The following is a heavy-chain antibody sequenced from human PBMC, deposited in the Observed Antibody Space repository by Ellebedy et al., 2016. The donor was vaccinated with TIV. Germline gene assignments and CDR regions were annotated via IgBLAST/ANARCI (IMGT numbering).Heavy chain of an antibody. V-gene: IGHV3-74*01. D-gene: IGHD2-21*02. J-gene: IGHJ4*01. Sequence: PGGSLRLSCAASGFTFSRHLMHWIRQAPGKGLVWLSRINGDGGFTSHADFVKGRFTISRDNAKNTLYLQMNSLKAEDTAMYYCSTLSDTGYWGHGTLVTVSS. CDR2: INGDGGFT. CDR1: GFTFSRHL. CDR3: STLSDTGY.